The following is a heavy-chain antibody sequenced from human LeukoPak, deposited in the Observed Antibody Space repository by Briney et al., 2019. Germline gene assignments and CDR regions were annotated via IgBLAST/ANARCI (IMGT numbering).Heavy chain of an antibody. J-gene: IGHJ3*02. CDR1: GFTFSQFA. V-gene: IGHV3-30*04. CDR2: ISHDGRNT. D-gene: IGHD3-16*01. Sequence: GGSLRLSCAASGFTFSQFAVHWVRQAPGKGLEWVADISHDGRNTYYADSVKGRFTISRDNSKNTLYLQMNSLRAEDTAVYYCAKESNAWAFDIWGQGTMVTVSS. CDR3: AKESNAWAFDI.